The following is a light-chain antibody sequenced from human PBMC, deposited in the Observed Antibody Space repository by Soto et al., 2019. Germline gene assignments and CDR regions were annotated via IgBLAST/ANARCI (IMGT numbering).Light chain of an antibody. Sequence: EIVMTQSPATLSVSPGERATLSCRASQSISSELVWYQQKPGQPPRLLIYGASTRATGVPARFTGSGSGSEFTLTISGLQSEDFAIYYCQQGHNWPLTFGQGTRLEI. CDR1: QSISSE. CDR3: QQGHNWPLT. CDR2: GAS. V-gene: IGKV3-15*01. J-gene: IGKJ2*01.